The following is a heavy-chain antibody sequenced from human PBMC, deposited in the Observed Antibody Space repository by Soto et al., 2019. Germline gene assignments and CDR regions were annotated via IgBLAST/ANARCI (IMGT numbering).Heavy chain of an antibody. D-gene: IGHD3-22*01. CDR3: ARYIYQYSSAFD. CDR1: GGTFSSYT. J-gene: IGHJ4*02. Sequence: QVQLVQSGAEVKKPGSSVKVSCKASGGTFSSYTISWVRQAPGQGLEWMGRIIPTLGIANYAQKFQGRVTSTADKSTSTAYMELTSLRSEHTAVYYSARYIYQYSSAFDWGQGTLVTVSS. V-gene: IGHV1-69*02. CDR2: IIPTLGIA.